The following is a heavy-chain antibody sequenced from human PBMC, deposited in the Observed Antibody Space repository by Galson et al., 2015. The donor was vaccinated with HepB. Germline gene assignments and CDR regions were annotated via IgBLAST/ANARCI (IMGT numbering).Heavy chain of an antibody. V-gene: IGHV4-39*01. Sequence: SETLSLTCTVSGGSISSSSYYWGWIRQLPGKGLEWIGSIYYNGSTDYNPSLKSRVTISVDTSKNHFFLKLSSVTAADTAVFYCARHRLITTPLGRTWFDPWGQGTRVTVSS. CDR3: ARHRLITTPLGRTWFDP. CDR1: GGSISSSSYY. D-gene: IGHD1/OR15-1a*01. J-gene: IGHJ5*02. CDR2: IYYNGST.